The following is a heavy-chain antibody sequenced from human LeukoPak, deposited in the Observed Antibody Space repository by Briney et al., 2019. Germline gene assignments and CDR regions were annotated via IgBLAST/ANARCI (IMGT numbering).Heavy chain of an antibody. CDR2: INPNSGDT. J-gene: IGHJ5*02. CDR1: GYILTDYY. CDR3: ARGPLEYCSGGTCYSGRNWFDP. V-gene: IGHV1-2*02. Sequence: ASVKVSCKASGYILTDYYIHWVRQAPGQGLEWMGWINPNSGDTNYAQKFQGRVTMTRDTSISTVYMELRRLRYDDTAAYYCARGPLEYCSGGTCYSGRNWFDPWGQGTLVTVSS. D-gene: IGHD2-15*01.